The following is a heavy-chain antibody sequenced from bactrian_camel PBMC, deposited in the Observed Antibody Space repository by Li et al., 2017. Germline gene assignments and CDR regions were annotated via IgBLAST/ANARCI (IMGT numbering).Heavy chain of an antibody. CDR2: IRRDGGET. D-gene: IGHD3*01. J-gene: IGHJ4*01. V-gene: IGHV3S32*01. Sequence: DVQLVESGGGSVQAGGSLRLSCKVSGHSRGSNCAGWYRLPPGRAPAEREGIAAIRRDGGETWYAASVKGRFTISRDSAKNTLYLQMNSLKPEDTAMYYCAADRCDTWPYPGYWGQGTQVTVS. CDR1: GHSRGSNC. CDR3: AADRCDTWPYPGY.